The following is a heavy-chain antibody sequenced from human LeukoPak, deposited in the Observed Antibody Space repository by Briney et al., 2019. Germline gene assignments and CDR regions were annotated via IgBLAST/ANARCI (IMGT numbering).Heavy chain of an antibody. CDR2: ITWNGGST. V-gene: IGHV3-20*04. Sequence: GGSLRLSCAASGFTFNDYGMSWVRQAPGQGPEWVSGITWNGGSTDYAASVKGRFTISRDNAKNSLYLQMNSLRAEDTAVYYCARTYYDYVWGSYGPHDAFDIWGQGTMVTVSS. D-gene: IGHD3-16*01. CDR3: ARTYYDYVWGSYGPHDAFDI. CDR1: GFTFNDYG. J-gene: IGHJ3*02.